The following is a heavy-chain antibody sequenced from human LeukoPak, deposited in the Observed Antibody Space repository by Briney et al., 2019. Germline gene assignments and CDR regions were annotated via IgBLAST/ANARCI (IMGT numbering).Heavy chain of an antibody. CDR3: AKHRAYYDDDSDNFQYYFDY. CDR1: GFTFYNYA. J-gene: IGHJ4*02. D-gene: IGHD3-16*01. V-gene: IGHV3-23*01. CDR2: MSGNAINT. Sequence: GGSLRLSCVTSGFTFYNYAMSWVRQAPGKGLEWVSAMSGNAINTYYVGSVKGRFTMSRDNSKNTLYLQMNSLRGEDTALYYCAKHRAYYDDDSDNFQYYFDYWGQGTLVTVSS.